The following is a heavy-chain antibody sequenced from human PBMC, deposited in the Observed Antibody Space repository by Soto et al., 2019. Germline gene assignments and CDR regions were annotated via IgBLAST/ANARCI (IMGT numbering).Heavy chain of an antibody. CDR1: GFTFSNYD. CDR2: ISYDGSNK. V-gene: IGHV3-30*03. J-gene: IGHJ6*02. Sequence: GGSLRLSCAASGFTFSNYDMHWVRQAPGKGLEWVAVISYDGSNKYYADSVKGRFTISRDNSKNTLYLQMNSLRAEDTAVYYCARDRIPTGMDVWGQGTTVTVSS. CDR3: ARDRIPTGMDV.